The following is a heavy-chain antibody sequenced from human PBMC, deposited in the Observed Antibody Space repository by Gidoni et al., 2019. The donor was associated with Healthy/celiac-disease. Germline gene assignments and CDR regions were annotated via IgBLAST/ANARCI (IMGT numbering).Heavy chain of an antibody. D-gene: IGHD3-16*02. V-gene: IGHV3-33*01. CDR1: GFTFSSYG. CDR2: IWYDGSNK. J-gene: IGHJ3*02. Sequence: QVQLVESGGGVVQPGRSLRLSCAASGFTFSSYGMHWVRQAPGKGLEWVAVIWYDGSNKYYADSVKGRFTISRDNSKNTLYLQMNSLRAEDTAVYYCARGGGYRPEINDAFDIWGQGTMVTVSS. CDR3: ARGGGYRPEINDAFDI.